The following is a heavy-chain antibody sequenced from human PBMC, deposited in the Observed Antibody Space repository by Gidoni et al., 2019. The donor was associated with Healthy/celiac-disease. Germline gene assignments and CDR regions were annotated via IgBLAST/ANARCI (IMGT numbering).Heavy chain of an antibody. CDR3: ARDTPKGGFDY. CDR1: GSTFSSYG. CDR2: IWYDGSNK. Sequence: QVQLVQSGGGVVQPGRSLRLSCAASGSTFSSYGMHWVRQAPGKWLEWVAVIWYDGSNKYYADCVKGRFTISRDNSKNTLYLQMNSRRAEDTAVYYCARDTPKGGFDYWGQGTLVTVSS. J-gene: IGHJ4*02. V-gene: IGHV3-33*01.